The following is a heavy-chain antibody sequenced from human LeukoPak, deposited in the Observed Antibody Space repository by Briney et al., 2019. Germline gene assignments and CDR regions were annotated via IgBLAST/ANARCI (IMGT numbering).Heavy chain of an antibody. Sequence: PSQTLSLTCTVSGGSISSGGYYWSWIRQHPGKGLEWIGYIYYSGSTYYNPSLKSRVTISVDTSKNQFSLKLSSVTAADTAVYYCARHVITMARGVIIDPWGQGTLVSVSS. CDR3: ARHVITMARGVIIDP. CDR2: IYYSGST. J-gene: IGHJ5*02. CDR1: GGSISSGGYY. V-gene: IGHV4-31*03. D-gene: IGHD3-10*01.